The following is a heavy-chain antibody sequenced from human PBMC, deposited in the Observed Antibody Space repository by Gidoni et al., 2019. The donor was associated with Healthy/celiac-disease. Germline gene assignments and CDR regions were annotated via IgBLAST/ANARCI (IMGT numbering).Heavy chain of an antibody. CDR1: GCPFSSYS. V-gene: IGHV3-21*01. D-gene: IGHD1-20*01. CDR2: ISSRSSYL. Sequence: VQMVESGGGLVKPVGSLRLSCEPSGCPFSSYSMNCVRQAPGKGLEWVSSISSRSSYLYYAVSGKGRFTISSDNAKNSLYLQMNCPRADDTAVYYCARYNSFDYWGQGTLVTVPS. J-gene: IGHJ4*02. CDR3: ARYNSFDY.